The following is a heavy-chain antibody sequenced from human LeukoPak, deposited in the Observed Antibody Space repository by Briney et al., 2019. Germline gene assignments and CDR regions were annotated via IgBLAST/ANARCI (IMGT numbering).Heavy chain of an antibody. Sequence: SETLSLTCTVSGGSISSFYWSWIRQPPGKGLEWIGYIYYSGSTNYNPSLKSRVTISVDTSKNQFSLKLSSVTAADTAVYYCAREVYMGYFDYWGQGTLVTVSS. J-gene: IGHJ4*02. V-gene: IGHV4-59*01. CDR3: AREVYMGYFDY. CDR2: IYYSGST. CDR1: GGSISSFY. D-gene: IGHD1-14*01.